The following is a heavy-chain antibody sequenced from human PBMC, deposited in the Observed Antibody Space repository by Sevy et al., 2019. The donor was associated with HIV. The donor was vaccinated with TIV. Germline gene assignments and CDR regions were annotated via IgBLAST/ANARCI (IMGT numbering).Heavy chain of an antibody. V-gene: IGHV3-30-3*01. CDR2: ISYDGSNT. D-gene: IGHD1-26*01. CDR3: ARVAMKWELLYHFDY. J-gene: IGHJ4*02. CDR1: GFTFSSFP. Sequence: GGSLRLSCAASGFTFSSFPMHWVRQAPGKGLEWVAVISYDGSNTYYADSVKGRFTISRDNSKNTLYLQMSSLRAEDTAVYYCARVAMKWELLYHFDYWGQGTLVTVSS.